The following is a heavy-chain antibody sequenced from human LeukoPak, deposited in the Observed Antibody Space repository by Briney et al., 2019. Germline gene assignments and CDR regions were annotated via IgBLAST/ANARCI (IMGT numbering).Heavy chain of an antibody. CDR1: GFTFSNYA. CDR2: ISYDGNNK. J-gene: IGHJ5*02. Sequence: GGSLRLSCAASGFTFSNYAMNWVRQAPGKGLEWVAVISYDGNNKYYADSVKGRFTISRDNSKNTLYLQMNSLRAGDTAVYYCAKDQIAYCGGDCYSAPWGQGTLVTVSS. CDR3: AKDQIAYCGGDCYSAP. D-gene: IGHD2-21*02. V-gene: IGHV3-30*18.